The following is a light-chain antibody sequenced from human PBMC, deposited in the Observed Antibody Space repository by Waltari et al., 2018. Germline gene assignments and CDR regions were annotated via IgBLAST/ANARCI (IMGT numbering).Light chain of an antibody. Sequence: QSALTQPASVSGSPGQSITISCTGISSDVGTYDTVAWYQQRPGKAPEVIIYEVTKRPSGVSHRFSGSKSANTASLTISGLQAEDEADYYCSSYTGSVTLFVFGTGTRVTVL. CDR1: SSDVGTYDT. CDR2: EVT. J-gene: IGLJ1*01. V-gene: IGLV2-14*01. CDR3: SSYTGSVTLFV.